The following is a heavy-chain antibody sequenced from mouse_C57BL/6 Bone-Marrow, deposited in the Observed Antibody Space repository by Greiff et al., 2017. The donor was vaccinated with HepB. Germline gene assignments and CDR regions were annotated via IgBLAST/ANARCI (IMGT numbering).Heavy chain of an antibody. Sequence: LQESGAELVKPGASVKLSCKASGYTFTEYTIHWVKQRSGQGLEWIGWFYPGSGSIKYNEKFKDKATLTADKSSSTVYMELSRLTSEDSAVYFCARHEWELGRHYYAMDYWGQGTSVTVSS. CDR3: ARHEWELGRHYYAMDY. CDR1: GYTFTEYT. D-gene: IGHD4-1*01. J-gene: IGHJ4*01. CDR2: FYPGSGSI. V-gene: IGHV1-62-2*01.